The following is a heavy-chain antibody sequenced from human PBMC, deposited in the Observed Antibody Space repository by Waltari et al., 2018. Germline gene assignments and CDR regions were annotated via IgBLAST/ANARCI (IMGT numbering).Heavy chain of an antibody. Sequence: GGSITRTPHYWGWIRQPPGQGLEWIGTISYAGATYTSPSLNSRVTVSRDTPKNQLSLTLGSVTASDTAVYYCATYIGASVGTAAFDVWGQGAMVTVSS. J-gene: IGHJ3*01. CDR1: GGSITRTPHY. CDR2: ISYAGAT. CDR3: ATYIGASVGTAAFDV. V-gene: IGHV4-39*01. D-gene: IGHD5-12*01.